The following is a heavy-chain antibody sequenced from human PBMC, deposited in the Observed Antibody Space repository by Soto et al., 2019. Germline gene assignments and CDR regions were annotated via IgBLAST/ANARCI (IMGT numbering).Heavy chain of an antibody. CDR3: ASGGNWFDP. J-gene: IGHJ5*02. Sequence: ASETLSLTCNVSGGSISNYYWTWVRQSPEKGLEWIGYMYYNGNTNYNPSLKSRVTISIDTSKNQFSLTLKSVTAADTAVYYCASGGNWFDPWGQGVLVTV. CDR2: MYYNGNT. V-gene: IGHV4-59*01. CDR1: GGSISNYY. D-gene: IGHD3-16*01.